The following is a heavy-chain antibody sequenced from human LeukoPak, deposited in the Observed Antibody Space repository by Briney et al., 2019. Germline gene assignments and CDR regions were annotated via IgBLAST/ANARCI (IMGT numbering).Heavy chain of an antibody. CDR2: IYYSGST. Sequence: SETLSLTCTVSGGSISSNNYYWGWIRQPPGKGLEWIGSIYYSGSTYYNPSLKSRVAISVDTSKNQFSLRLSSVTAADTAVYYCARHEGGYTWYLGLWGRGTLVTVSS. CDR1: GGSISSNNYY. J-gene: IGHJ2*01. CDR3: ARHEGGYTWYLGL. V-gene: IGHV4-39*01. D-gene: IGHD5-12*01.